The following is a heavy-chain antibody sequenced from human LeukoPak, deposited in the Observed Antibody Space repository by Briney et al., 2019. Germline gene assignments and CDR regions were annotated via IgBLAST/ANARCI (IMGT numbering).Heavy chain of an antibody. J-gene: IGHJ5*01. Sequence: VQPGGSLRLSCAASGFTFSNYAMSWVRQAPGKGLEWVSSLSDNGGSPYYADSVKGRFTISRDNSKNTLHLHLNSLRVEDTAVYYCAKDPETYSSRWFDSWGQGTLVTVSS. D-gene: IGHD2-21*01. CDR3: AKDPETYSSRWFDS. CDR2: LSDNGGSP. CDR1: GFTFSNYA. V-gene: IGHV3-23*01.